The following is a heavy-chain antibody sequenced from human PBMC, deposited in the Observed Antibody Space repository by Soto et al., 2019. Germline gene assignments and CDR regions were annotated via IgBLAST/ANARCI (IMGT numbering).Heavy chain of an antibody. Sequence: SETLSLTCTVSGGSISSYYWSWIRQPPGKGLEWIGYIYYSGSTNYNPSLKSRVTISVDTAKNQFSLKLSSVTAADTAVYYCARCAPPGIAAAGTPHMDVWGKGTTVTVSS. D-gene: IGHD6-13*01. J-gene: IGHJ6*03. CDR2: IYYSGST. V-gene: IGHV4-59*01. CDR1: GGSISSYY. CDR3: ARCAPPGIAAAGTPHMDV.